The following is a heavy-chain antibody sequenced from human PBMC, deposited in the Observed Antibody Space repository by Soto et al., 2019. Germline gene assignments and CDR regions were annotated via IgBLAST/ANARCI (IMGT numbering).Heavy chain of an antibody. D-gene: IGHD1-26*01. V-gene: IGHV1-3*01. CDR1: GYTFTSYA. Sequence: ASVKVSCKASGYTFTSYAMHWVRQAPGQRLEWMGWINAGNGNTKYSQKFQGRVTITRDTSASTAYMELSSLRSEDTAVYYCARDPNIVGATHGGYYYYYGMDVWGQGTTVTVS. CDR2: INAGNGNT. CDR3: ARDPNIVGATHGGYYYYYGMDV. J-gene: IGHJ6*02.